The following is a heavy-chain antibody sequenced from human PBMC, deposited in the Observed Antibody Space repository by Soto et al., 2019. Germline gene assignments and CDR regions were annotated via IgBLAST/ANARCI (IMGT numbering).Heavy chain of an antibody. CDR3: ARLKFYGGGNDY. Sequence: SETLSLTCTVSGGSISSSSYYWGWIRQPPGKGLEWIGSIYYSGSTYYNPSLKSRVTISVDTSKNQFSLKLSSVTAADTAVYYCARLKFYGGGNDYWGQGTLVTVSS. CDR2: IYYSGST. J-gene: IGHJ4*02. CDR1: GGSISSSSYY. D-gene: IGHD3-16*01. V-gene: IGHV4-39*01.